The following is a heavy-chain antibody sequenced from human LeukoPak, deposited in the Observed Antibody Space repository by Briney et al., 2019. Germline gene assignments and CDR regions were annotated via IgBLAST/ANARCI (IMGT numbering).Heavy chain of an antibody. CDR1: GGSISNYY. J-gene: IGHJ4*02. V-gene: IGHV4-59*01. Sequence: SETLSLTCAVSGGSISNYYWTWIRQPPGKGLEWIGYIYYSGSTNYNPSLKSRVTISVDTSKNQFSLKLSSVTAADTAVYYCARDIPYGSGFDYWGQGTLVTVSS. CDR3: ARDIPYGSGFDY. CDR2: IYYSGST. D-gene: IGHD3-10*01.